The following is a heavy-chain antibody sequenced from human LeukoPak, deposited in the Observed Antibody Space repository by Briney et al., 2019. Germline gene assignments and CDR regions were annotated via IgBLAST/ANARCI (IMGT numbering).Heavy chain of an antibody. CDR1: GFHFNSHA. Sequence: QPGGSLRLSCATSGFHFNSHAMSCVRQAPGKGLEWVSAISGSGGSTYYVDSVKGRFTISRDNAKNSLYLQMNSLRDEDTAVYYYARKYSGTGNYFFDCCGQGTLVTVSS. CDR2: ISGSGGST. J-gene: IGHJ4*02. V-gene: IGHV3-23*01. CDR3: ARKYSGTGNYFFDC. D-gene: IGHD3-10*01.